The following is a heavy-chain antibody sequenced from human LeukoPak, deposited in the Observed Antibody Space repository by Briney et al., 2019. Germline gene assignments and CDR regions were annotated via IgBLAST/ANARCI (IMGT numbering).Heavy chain of an antibody. CDR1: GFTFSDYA. V-gene: IGHV3-30-3*01. D-gene: IGHD1-7*01. J-gene: IGHJ4*02. CDR2: ISKDGSDK. Sequence: RGSLRLSCAASGFTFSDYAMHWVRQAPGKGLEWVAVISKDGSDKYYPGSVRGRFTISRDNSKNTIYLQMDSLRAEDTAIYYCARDYWWNYDYWGQGTLVTVSS. CDR3: ARDYWWNYDY.